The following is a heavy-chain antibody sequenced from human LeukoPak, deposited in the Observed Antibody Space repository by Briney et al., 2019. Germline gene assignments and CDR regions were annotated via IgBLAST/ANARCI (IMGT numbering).Heavy chain of an antibody. CDR2: INPNSGGT. CDR3: ARDYPRKYSSTPRDY. V-gene: IGHV1-2*02. Sequence: ASVKVSCKASGYTFTGYYMHWVRQAPGQGLEWMGWINPNSGGTNYAQKFQGRVTMTRDTSISTAYMELSRLRSDDTAVYYCARDYPRKYSSTPRDYWGQGTLVTVSS. D-gene: IGHD6-13*01. CDR1: GYTFTGYY. J-gene: IGHJ4*02.